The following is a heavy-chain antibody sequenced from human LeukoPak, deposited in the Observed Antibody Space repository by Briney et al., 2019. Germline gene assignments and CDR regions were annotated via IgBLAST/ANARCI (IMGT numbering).Heavy chain of an antibody. V-gene: IGHV4-39*07. D-gene: IGHD6-13*01. J-gene: IGHJ4*02. CDR1: GDSVKSLSYY. Sequence: SSETLSLTCTVSGDSVKSLSYYWGWIRQPPGKGLEWIGGIYYSGSTYYNPSLKSRVTISVDTSKNQFSLKLSSVTAADTAVYYCARVGIAAAQPFDYWGQGTLVTVSS. CDR3: ARVGIAAAQPFDY. CDR2: IYYSGST.